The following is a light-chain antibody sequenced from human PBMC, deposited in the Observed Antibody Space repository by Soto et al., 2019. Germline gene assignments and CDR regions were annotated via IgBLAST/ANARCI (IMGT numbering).Light chain of an antibody. J-gene: IGKJ2*01. CDR3: QQYNSWPPSYT. Sequence: EIVMTQSPATLSVSLGDRATLSCRASQSVTTYLAWYQQKPGQAPRLLIYGASTRATGIPARFSGSGSETDFTLNISSLQSEDFAFYYCQQYNSWPPSYTFGQGTKLEIK. V-gene: IGKV3-15*01. CDR2: GAS. CDR1: QSVTTY.